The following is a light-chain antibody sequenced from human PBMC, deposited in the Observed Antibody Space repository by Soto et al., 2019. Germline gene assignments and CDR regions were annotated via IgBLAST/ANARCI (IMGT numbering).Light chain of an antibody. J-gene: IGKJ1*01. CDR2: GAS. V-gene: IGKV3-15*01. Sequence: EIVMTQSPATLSVSPGERATLSCRASQSFSSNLAWYQQRPGQAPRLLIYGASTRATGIPARFSGSGSGTEFTLTISSLESEDFAVYYCQQYNNWPRWTFGQGTKVDIK. CDR3: QQYNNWPRWT. CDR1: QSFSSN.